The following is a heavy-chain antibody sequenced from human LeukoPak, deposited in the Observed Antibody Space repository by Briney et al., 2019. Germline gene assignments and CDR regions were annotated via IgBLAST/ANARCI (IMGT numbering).Heavy chain of an antibody. J-gene: IGHJ4*02. CDR3: ARAKAAAFDC. CDR1: RFTFSNYG. V-gene: IGHV3-33*01. D-gene: IGHD2-15*01. CDR2: IWYDGSNK. Sequence: PGRSLRLSCAASRFTFSNYGMHWVRQAPGKGLEWVAVIWYDGSNKYYADSVKGRFTVSRDNSKNTLYLQMNSLRAEDTAVYYCARAKAAAFDCWGQGTLVTVSS.